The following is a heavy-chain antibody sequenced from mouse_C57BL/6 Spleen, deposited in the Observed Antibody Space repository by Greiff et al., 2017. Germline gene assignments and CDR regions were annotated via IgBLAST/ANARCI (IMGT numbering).Heavy chain of an antibody. CDR3: ARSGTTVVAPSYYAMDY. D-gene: IGHD1-1*01. CDR1: GYTFTSYW. CDR2: IDPSDSET. V-gene: IGHV1-52*01. J-gene: IGHJ4*01. Sequence: VQLQQPGAELVRPGSSVKLSCKASGYTFTSYWMHWVKQRPIQGLEWIGNIDPSDSETHYNQKFKDKATLTVDKSSSTAYMQLSSLTSEDSAVYYCARSGTTVVAPSYYAMDYWGQGTSVTVSS.